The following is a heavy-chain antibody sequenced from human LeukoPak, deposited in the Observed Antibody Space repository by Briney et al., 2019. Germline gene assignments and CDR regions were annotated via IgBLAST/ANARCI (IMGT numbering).Heavy chain of an antibody. CDR2: IYPGDSDT. CDR1: GYSFTSYW. Sequence: GESLKISCKGSGYSFTSYWIGWVRQMPGKGLEWMGIIYPGDSDTRYSPSFQGQVTIPADKSISTAYLQWSSLKASDTAMYYCARTYSSSSKAFSYWFDPWGQGTLVTVSS. V-gene: IGHV5-51*01. J-gene: IGHJ5*02. CDR3: ARTYSSSSKAFSYWFDP. D-gene: IGHD6-6*01.